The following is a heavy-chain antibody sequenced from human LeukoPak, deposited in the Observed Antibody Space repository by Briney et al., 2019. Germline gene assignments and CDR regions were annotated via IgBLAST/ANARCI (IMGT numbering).Heavy chain of an antibody. CDR1: GFTFTNAW. D-gene: IGHD5-12*01. V-gene: IGHV3-15*01. CDR2: VKSKTDGGTT. Sequence: KAGGSLRLFCAASGFTFTNAWMTWVRQAPGKGLEWVGRVKSKTDGGTTDYAAPVKGRFTISRDDSKNTLYLQMNSLTTEDTAVYYCATDTKDMLTTIGALDFWGQGTLVTVSS. CDR3: ATDTKDMLTTIGALDF. J-gene: IGHJ4*02.